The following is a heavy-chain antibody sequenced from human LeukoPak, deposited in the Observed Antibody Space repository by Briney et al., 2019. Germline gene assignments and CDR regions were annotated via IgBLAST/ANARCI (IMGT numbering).Heavy chain of an antibody. CDR1: GFTFSSYG. CDR3: ARDRAVAGTYYYYGIDV. Sequence: QPGRSLRLSCAASGFTFSSYGMHWVRQAPGKGLEWVAVIWYDGSNKYYADSVKGRFTISRDNSKNTLYLQMNSLRAEDTAVYYCARDRAVAGTYYYYGIDVWGQGTTVTVSS. V-gene: IGHV3-33*01. CDR2: IWYDGSNK. D-gene: IGHD6-19*01. J-gene: IGHJ6*02.